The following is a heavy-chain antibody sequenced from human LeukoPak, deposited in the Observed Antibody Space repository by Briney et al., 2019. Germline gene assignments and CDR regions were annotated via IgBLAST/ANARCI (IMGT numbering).Heavy chain of an antibody. Sequence: GGSLRLSCAASGFTFSSYGMHWVRQAPGKGLEWAAVIWYDGSNKYYADSVKGRFTISRDNSKNTLYLQMNSLRAEDTAVYYCAKATKGISWYSIYYYMDVWGTGTTVTVSS. CDR2: IWYDGSNK. CDR1: GFTFSSYG. D-gene: IGHD6-13*01. CDR3: AKATKGISWYSIYYYMDV. V-gene: IGHV3-33*06. J-gene: IGHJ6*03.